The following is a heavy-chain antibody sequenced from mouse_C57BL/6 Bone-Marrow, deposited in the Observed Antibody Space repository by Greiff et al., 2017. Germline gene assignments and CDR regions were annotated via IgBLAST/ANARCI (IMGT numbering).Heavy chain of an antibody. J-gene: IGHJ3*01. CDR2: ISDGGSYT. CDR1: GFTFSSYA. Sequence: EVKVVESGGGLVKPGGSLKLSCAASGFTFSSYAMSWVRQTPEKRLVWVATISDGGSYTYYPDNVKGRFTISREKAKNNLYIQMSHMKSEDKAMYYCASDYGYDEWFAYWGQGTLVTVSA. V-gene: IGHV5-4*03. D-gene: IGHD2-2*01. CDR3: ASDYGYDEWFAY.